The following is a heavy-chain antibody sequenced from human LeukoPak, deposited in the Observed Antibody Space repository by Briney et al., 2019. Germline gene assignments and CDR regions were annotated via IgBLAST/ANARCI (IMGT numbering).Heavy chain of an antibody. J-gene: IGHJ5*02. D-gene: IGHD3-3*01. CDR1: GGSISSYY. V-gene: IGHV4-59*01. CDR3: ARYGFWSGYYADYTPWFDP. Sequence: SETLSLTCTVSGGSISSYYWSWIRQPPGKGLEWIGYIYYSGSTNYNPSLKSRVTISVDTSKNQFSLKLSSVTAADTAVYYCARYGFWSGYYADYTPWFDPWGQGTLVTVSS. CDR2: IYYSGST.